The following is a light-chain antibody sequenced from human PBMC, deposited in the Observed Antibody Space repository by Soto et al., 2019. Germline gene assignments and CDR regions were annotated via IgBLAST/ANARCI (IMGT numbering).Light chain of an antibody. CDR3: LQYNGYYRT. J-gene: IGKJ1*01. Sequence: IVLTQSPATLSLSPGIRATLSCRASQNISSYLIWYQQKPGQAPRLLIYDVSNRATGIPARFSGSGSGTDFTLTISSLEPDDFATYYCLQYNGYYRTFGQGTKVDIK. V-gene: IGKV3-11*01. CDR1: QNISSY. CDR2: DVS.